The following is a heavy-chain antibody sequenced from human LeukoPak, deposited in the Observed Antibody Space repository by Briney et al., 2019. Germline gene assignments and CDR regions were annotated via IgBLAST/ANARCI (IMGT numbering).Heavy chain of an antibody. J-gene: IGHJ4*02. CDR1: GFTFSSYA. Sequence: GGSLRLSCAASGFTFSSYAMSWVRQGPGKGLEWVSAISGSGGSTYYADSVKGRFTISRDNSKNTLYLQMNSLRAEDTAVYYCATLLEWLLFPFDYWGQGTLVTVSS. V-gene: IGHV3-23*01. CDR3: ATLLEWLLFPFDY. D-gene: IGHD3-3*01. CDR2: ISGSGGST.